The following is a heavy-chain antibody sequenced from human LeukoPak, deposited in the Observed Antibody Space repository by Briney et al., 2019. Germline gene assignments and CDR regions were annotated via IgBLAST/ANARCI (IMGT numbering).Heavy chain of an antibody. CDR3: ARDHSYYFGSQISTLDV. CDR1: GASISTGGFY. Sequence: PSETLSLTCTVSGASISTGGFYWTWIRQPPGEGLEWIVYIYYTGSVDYNASLKSRLTISLDTSKNRFSLKLNSVAAADTAVYYCARDHSYYFGSQISTLDVWGQGTAVTVSS. V-gene: IGHV4-31*03. J-gene: IGHJ6*02. D-gene: IGHD3-10*01. CDR2: IYYTGSV.